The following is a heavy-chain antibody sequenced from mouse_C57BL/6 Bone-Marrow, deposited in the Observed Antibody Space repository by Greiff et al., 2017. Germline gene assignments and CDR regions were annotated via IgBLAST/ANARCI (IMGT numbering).Heavy chain of an antibody. Sequence: VQLQQPGAELVMPGASVKLSCKASGYTFTSYWMHWVKQRPGQGLEWSGEIDPSDSYTNYNQKFKGKSTLTVDKSSSTAYMQLSSLTSEDSAVYYCAPYDYDGGFAYWGQGTLVTVSA. CDR1: GYTFTSYW. V-gene: IGHV1-69*01. CDR3: APYDYDGGFAY. J-gene: IGHJ3*01. CDR2: IDPSDSYT. D-gene: IGHD2-4*01.